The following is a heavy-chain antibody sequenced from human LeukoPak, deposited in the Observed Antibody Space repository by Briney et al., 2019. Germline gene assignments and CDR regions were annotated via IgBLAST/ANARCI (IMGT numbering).Heavy chain of an antibody. CDR3: ARNYFDTTVYYYGKAFDF. CDR1: GDFLTSGTYT. D-gene: IGHD3-22*01. V-gene: IGHV4-31*03. J-gene: IGHJ3*01. Sequence: SQTLSLTCTVSGDFLTSGTYTWTWIRQLPGQGLEWIGYIYHSGKTDYNPSLKSRAAISDATSKNQFFLKLTSVTAADTAVYFCARNYFDTTVYYYGKAFDFWGQGVMVTVS. CDR2: IYHSGKT.